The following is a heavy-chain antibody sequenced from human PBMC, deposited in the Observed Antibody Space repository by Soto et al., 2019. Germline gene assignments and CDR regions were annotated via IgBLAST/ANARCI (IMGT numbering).Heavy chain of an antibody. D-gene: IGHD2-15*01. V-gene: IGHV3-7*01. CDR1: GFTFRSCW. CDR2: IKQDGSEK. CDR3: ARVIFCCRDSCYCVTFHI. Sequence: GSLTLSCAASGFTFRSCWMSWVRQAPGKGLEWVANIKQDGSEKYYVGSVKGRFTISRDNAKNSLYLQMDSLRAEDTAVYYCARVIFCCRDSCYCVTFHIWGQGTMVTVSS. J-gene: IGHJ3*02.